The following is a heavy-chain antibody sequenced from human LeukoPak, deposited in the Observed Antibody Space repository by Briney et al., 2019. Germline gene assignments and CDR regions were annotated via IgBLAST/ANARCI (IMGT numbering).Heavy chain of an antibody. CDR2: INAGNGNT. Sequence: GASVKVSCKASGYTFTNYAIHWVRQAPGQSLEWLGWINAGNGNTKYSQKFQARVTFTRDTSANTAYMELSSLRSEDTTIYFCARVISDCANSNCFKGYFDYWGQGTPVTVSS. V-gene: IGHV1-3*01. J-gene: IGHJ4*01. CDR1: GYTFTNYA. CDR3: ARVISDCANSNCFKGYFDY. D-gene: IGHD2-2*01.